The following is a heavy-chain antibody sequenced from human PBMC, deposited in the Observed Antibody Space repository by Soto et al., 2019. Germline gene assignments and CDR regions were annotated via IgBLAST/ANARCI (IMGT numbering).Heavy chain of an antibody. CDR3: AGCRYCGGLTDF. CDR2: MYHDGRT. D-gene: IGHD2-21*01. Sequence: PSKNLALTCTVSGDSVTSAFCSCVRHPPAKGLEWIVHMYHDGRTNHSPSLKSRVTMSLDSSRNQFSLNLSSVTAADTAVYFYAGCRYCGGLTDFWGQRTPVT. V-gene: IGHV4-59*02. J-gene: IGHJ4*02. CDR1: GDSVTSAF.